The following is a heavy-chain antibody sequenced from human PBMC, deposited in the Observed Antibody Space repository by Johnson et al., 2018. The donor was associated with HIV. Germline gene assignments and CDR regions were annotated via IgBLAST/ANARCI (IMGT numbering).Heavy chain of an antibody. J-gene: IGHJ3*02. D-gene: IGHD6-13*01. V-gene: IGHV3-30*14. CDR1: GFTFSDYY. CDR2: ISYDGSNK. Sequence: QMQLVESGGGLVQPGGSLRLSCAASGFTFSDYYMSWIRQAPGKGLEWVAVISYDGSNKYYADSVKGRFTISRENAKNSLYLQMNSLRAGDTAVYYCARVEAAAGLAFDIWGQ. CDR3: ARVEAAAGLAFDI.